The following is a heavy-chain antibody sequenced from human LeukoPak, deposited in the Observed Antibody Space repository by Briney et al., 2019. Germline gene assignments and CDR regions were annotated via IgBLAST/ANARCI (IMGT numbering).Heavy chain of an antibody. CDR2: ISGGGGST. J-gene: IGHJ4*02. CDR1: GFIFSTYS. CDR3: AKDKVPDSRWNFDV. V-gene: IGHV3-23*01. D-gene: IGHD6-19*01. Sequence: PGGSLRLSCAASGFIFSTYSMNWVRQASGKGLEWVSAISGGGGSTFYTDSVKGRFTISRDNSKNTLYLQLNSLRAEDTALYYCAKDKVPDSRWNFDVWGQGTLVTVSS.